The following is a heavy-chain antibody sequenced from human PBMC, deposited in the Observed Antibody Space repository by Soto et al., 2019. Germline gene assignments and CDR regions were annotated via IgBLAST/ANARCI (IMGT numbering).Heavy chain of an antibody. J-gene: IGHJ6*02. CDR3: ARGIGDIGYYYYGMDV. Sequence: LGESLKISCKGSGYSFTSYWIGWLRQMPGKGLEWMGIIYPGDSDTRYSPSFQGQVTISADKSISTAYLQWSSLKASDTAMYYCARGIGDIGYYYYGMDVWGQGTTVTVSS. CDR1: GYSFTSYW. V-gene: IGHV5-51*01. CDR2: IYPGDSDT.